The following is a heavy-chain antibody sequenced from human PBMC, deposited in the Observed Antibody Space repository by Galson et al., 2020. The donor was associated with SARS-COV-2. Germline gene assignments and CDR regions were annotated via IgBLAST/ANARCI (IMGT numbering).Heavy chain of an antibody. CDR1: GYTFTGAQ. CDR2: INLDRDDT. D-gene: IGHD1-26*01. CDR3: AKLLVLEATTYAVEI. V-gene: IGHV1-2*02. J-gene: IGHJ3*02. Sequence: ASVKVSCQVSGYTFTGAQLHWVRQAPGQGPEWMGYINLDRDDTKSAQKFQGRVTMTRDASITTAYMELSRLRSDDTAVYYCAKLLVLEATTYAVEIWGQGTLVTVSS.